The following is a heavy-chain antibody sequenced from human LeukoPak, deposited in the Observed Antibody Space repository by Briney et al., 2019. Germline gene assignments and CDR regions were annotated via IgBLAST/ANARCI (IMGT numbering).Heavy chain of an antibody. CDR1: GGSISSGDYY. V-gene: IGHV4-30-4*01. J-gene: IGHJ6*04. D-gene: IGHD5-12*01. CDR2: IYYSGST. Sequence: SETLSLTCTVSGGSISSGDYYWSWIRQPPGTGLEWIGYIYYSGSTYYNPSLKSRVTISVDTSKNQFSLKLSSVTAADTAVYYCAREGVAIVATIGGSYYGMDVWGKGTTVTVSS. CDR3: AREGVAIVATIGGSYYGMDV.